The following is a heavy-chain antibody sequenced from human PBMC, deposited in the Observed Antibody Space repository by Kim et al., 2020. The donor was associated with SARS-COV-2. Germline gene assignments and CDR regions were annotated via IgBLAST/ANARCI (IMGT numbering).Heavy chain of an antibody. CDR1: GGSISSSSYY. J-gene: IGHJ5*02. V-gene: IGHV4-39*01. Sequence: SETLSLTCTVSGGSISSSSYYWGWIRQPPGKGLEWIGSIYYSGSTYYNPSLKSRVTISVDTSKNQFSLKLSSVTAADTAVYYCARLPFPPTDYNWFDPWGQGTLVTVSS. D-gene: IGHD4-17*01. CDR2: IYYSGST. CDR3: ARLPFPPTDYNWFDP.